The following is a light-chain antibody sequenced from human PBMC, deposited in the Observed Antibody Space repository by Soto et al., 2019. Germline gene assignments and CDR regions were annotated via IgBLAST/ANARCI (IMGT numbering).Light chain of an antibody. Sequence: QSALTQPASVSGSPGQSITISCTGTSSDVGRYNLVSWYQQHPGKAPKFMIYEGSKRPSGVSNRFSGSKSGNTASLTISVLQAEDEADYYCCSYAGSSTSVVFGGGTKLTVL. V-gene: IGLV2-23*01. CDR3: CSYAGSSTSVV. CDR1: SSDVGRYNL. J-gene: IGLJ2*01. CDR2: EGS.